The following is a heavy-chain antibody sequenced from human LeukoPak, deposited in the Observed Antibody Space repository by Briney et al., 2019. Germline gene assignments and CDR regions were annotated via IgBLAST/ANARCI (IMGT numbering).Heavy chain of an antibody. CDR2: ISPIFDIA. CDR1: GDTFSNYG. Sequence: RASVKVSCKASGDTFSNYGIAWVRQAPGQGLEWMGRISPIFDIANYAQKLQGRVTITADKSTSTAYMELSSLRSEDTAVYYCARVYSSSSVRFDPWGQGTLVTVSS. V-gene: IGHV1-69*04. CDR3: ARVYSSSSVRFDP. D-gene: IGHD6-6*01. J-gene: IGHJ5*02.